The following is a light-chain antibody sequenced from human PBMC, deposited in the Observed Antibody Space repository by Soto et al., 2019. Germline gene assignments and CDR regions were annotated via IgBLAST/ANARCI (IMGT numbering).Light chain of an antibody. J-gene: IGKJ5*01. CDR3: QQRISWPIT. Sequence: EIVLTQSPATLSFSPGERATLSCRASQSVSSYLAWYQQKPGQTPRLLIYDASNRATGIPARFSGSGSGTDLTLTISSLEPEDFAVYYCQQRISWPITFGQGTRLEIK. CDR1: QSVSSY. CDR2: DAS. V-gene: IGKV3-11*01.